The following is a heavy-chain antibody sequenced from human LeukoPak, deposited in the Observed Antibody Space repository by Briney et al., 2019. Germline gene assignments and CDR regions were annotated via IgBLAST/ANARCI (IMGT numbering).Heavy chain of an antibody. J-gene: IGHJ4*02. Sequence: GGSLRLSCAASGFTFSSYAMSWVRQAPGKGREWVSAISGSGGSTYYADSVKGRFTISRDNSKNTLYLQMNSLRAEDTAVYYCAKGGTDYYDSSGYFIFDYWGQGTLVTVSS. CDR1: GFTFSSYA. CDR2: ISGSGGST. CDR3: AKGGTDYYDSSGYFIFDY. D-gene: IGHD3-22*01. V-gene: IGHV3-23*01.